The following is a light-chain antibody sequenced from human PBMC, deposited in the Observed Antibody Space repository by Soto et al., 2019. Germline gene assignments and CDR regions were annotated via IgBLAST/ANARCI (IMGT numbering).Light chain of an antibody. J-gene: IGLJ1*01. V-gene: IGLV2-8*01. CDR3: RSYARSNSYV. CDR1: SSDVGGYNY. CDR2: DVR. Sequence: QSALTQPPSASGSPGQSVTISCTGTSSDVGGYNYVSWYQQHPGKAPKLMIYDVRKRPSGVPDRFSGSKSGNTASLTVSGLQAEDEADYYCRSYARSNSYVFGTGTKLTVL.